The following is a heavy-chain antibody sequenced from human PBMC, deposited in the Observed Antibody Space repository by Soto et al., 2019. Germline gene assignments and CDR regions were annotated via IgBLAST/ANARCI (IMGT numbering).Heavy chain of an antibody. Sequence: EVQLVESGGDLVQPGGSLRLSCAASGFTFTSSSMNWVRQAPGQGLEWLSYISYSGNTIYYADSVKGRFTISRDNAKHSLYLQMTSLRAEDTAVYYCARDTYSDFLPPRCFDYWCHVSLVTVSS. J-gene: IGHJ4*01. CDR3: ARDTYSDFLPPRCFDY. CDR2: ISYSGNTI. D-gene: IGHD3-3*01. CDR1: GFTFTSSS. V-gene: IGHV3-48*01.